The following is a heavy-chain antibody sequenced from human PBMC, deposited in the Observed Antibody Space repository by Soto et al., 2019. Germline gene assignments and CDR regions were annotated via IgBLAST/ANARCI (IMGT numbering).Heavy chain of an antibody. CDR1: GFTFDDYA. Sequence: CLRLSCAASGFTFDDYAMHWVRQAPGKGLEWVSGISRNSGSIGYEDSVKGRFKISRDNAKNSLYLQMNSLRAEDTALYYCAKDRGYSYGIYGMDVWGQGT. D-gene: IGHD5-18*01. CDR2: ISRNSGSI. J-gene: IGHJ6*02. V-gene: IGHV3-9*01. CDR3: AKDRGYSYGIYGMDV.